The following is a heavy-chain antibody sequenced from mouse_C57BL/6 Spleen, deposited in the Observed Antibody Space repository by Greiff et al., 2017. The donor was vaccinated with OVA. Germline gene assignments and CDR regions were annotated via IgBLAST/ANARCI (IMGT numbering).Heavy chain of an antibody. Sequence: VQLQQSGPVLVKPGASVKMSCKASGYTFTDYYMNWVKQSHGKSLEWIGVINPYNGGTSYNQKFKGKATLTVDTSSSTAYMELNSLTSEDSAVYSCARNGYPYALDYWGQGTSVTVSS. V-gene: IGHV1-19*01. D-gene: IGHD2-2*01. J-gene: IGHJ4*01. CDR2: INPYNGGT. CDR1: GYTFTDYY. CDR3: ARNGYPYALDY.